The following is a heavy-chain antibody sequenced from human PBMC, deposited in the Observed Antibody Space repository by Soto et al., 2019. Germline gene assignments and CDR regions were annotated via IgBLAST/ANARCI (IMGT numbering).Heavy chain of an antibody. Sequence: SDTLPPTCPVSGGSISSYYWSWIRQPAGKGLEWIGRIYTSGSTNYNPSLKSRVTMSVDTSKNQFSLKLSSVTAADTAVYYWARDYYDSSGYYESYGVAPWCQCTLVPV. J-gene: IGHJ5*02. CDR1: GGSISSYY. D-gene: IGHD3-22*01. CDR2: IYTSGST. CDR3: ARDYYDSSGYYESYGVAP. V-gene: IGHV4-4*07.